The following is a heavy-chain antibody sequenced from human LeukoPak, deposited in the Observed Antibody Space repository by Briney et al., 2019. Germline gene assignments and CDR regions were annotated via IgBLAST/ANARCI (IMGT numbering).Heavy chain of an antibody. V-gene: IGHV3-30*04. CDR1: GFTFSNYA. D-gene: IGHD2-2*01. J-gene: IGHJ4*02. Sequence: GGSLRLSCAASGFTFSNYAMHWVRQAPGKGLEWVAIIYSDESNKYYADSVRGRFTISRDISKNTLFLQMNSLSAEDTAVYYCARVRGSTDWYVDYWGQGTLVTVSS. CDR2: IYSDESNK. CDR3: ARVRGSTDWYVDY.